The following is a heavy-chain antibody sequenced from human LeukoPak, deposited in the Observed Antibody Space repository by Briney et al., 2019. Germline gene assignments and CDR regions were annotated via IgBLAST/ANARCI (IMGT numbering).Heavy chain of an antibody. CDR2: IYYSGTT. J-gene: IGHJ4*02. D-gene: IGHD3-3*01. CDR1: GGTISSSSYY. V-gene: IGHV4-39*01. CDR3: ARLHWSGYYSTGRGDY. Sequence: SETLSLTCTVSGGTISSSSYYWGWIRQPPGKGLEWIGSIYYSGTTYYNPSLKSRVTISVDTSKNQFSLKLSSVTAADTAVYYCARLHWSGYYSTGRGDYWGQGTLVTVSS.